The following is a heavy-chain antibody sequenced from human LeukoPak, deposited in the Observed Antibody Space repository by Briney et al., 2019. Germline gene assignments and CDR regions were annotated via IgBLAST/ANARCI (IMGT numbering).Heavy chain of an antibody. Sequence: GGSLRLSCAASGFTFSSYWMHWVRQAPGKGPVWVSRINSDGSSTSYADSVKGRFTISRDNAKNTLYLQMNSLRAEDTAVYYCARAFHCSGGSCYYYCYMDVWGKGTTVTISS. CDR2: INSDGSST. J-gene: IGHJ6*03. D-gene: IGHD2-15*01. CDR1: GFTFSSYW. CDR3: ARAFHCSGGSCYYYCYMDV. V-gene: IGHV3-74*01.